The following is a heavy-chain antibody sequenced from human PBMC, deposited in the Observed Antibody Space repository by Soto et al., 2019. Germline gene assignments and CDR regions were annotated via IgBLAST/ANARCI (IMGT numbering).Heavy chain of an antibody. CDR1: GGTFSSYA. CDR2: IIPIFGTA. J-gene: IGHJ6*02. D-gene: IGHD1-26*01. Sequence: QVQLVQSGAEVKKPGSSVKVSCKASGGTFSSYAISWVRQAPGQGLEWMGGIIPIFGTANYAQKFQGRVTITADESTSTAYMELSSLRSEDTAVYYCARLGRGSYMITDYYYCGMDVWGQGTTVTVSS. V-gene: IGHV1-69*01. CDR3: ARLGRGSYMITDYYYCGMDV.